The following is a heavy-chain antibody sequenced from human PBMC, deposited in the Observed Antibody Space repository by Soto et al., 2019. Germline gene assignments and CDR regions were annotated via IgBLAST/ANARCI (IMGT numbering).Heavy chain of an antibody. J-gene: IGHJ5*02. CDR3: ARDVLEWFPAHSWAPGWFDP. V-gene: IGHV4-59*01. D-gene: IGHD3-3*01. Sequence: KPSETLSLTCTVSGGSISSYYWSWIRQPPGKGLEWIGYIYYSGSTNYNPSLKSRVTISVDTSKNQFSLKLSSVTAADTAVYYCARDVLEWFPAHSWAPGWFDPWGQGTLVTVSS. CDR2: IYYSGST. CDR1: GGSISSYY.